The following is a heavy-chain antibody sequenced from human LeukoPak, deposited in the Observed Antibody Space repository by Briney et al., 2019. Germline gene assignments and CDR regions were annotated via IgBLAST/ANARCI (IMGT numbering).Heavy chain of an antibody. CDR2: ISGIGDNT. CDR1: GFTFSNYA. Sequence: PGGSLRLSCAASGFTFSNYAMSWVRQAPGKGLEWVSGISGIGDNTYYADSVKGRFTISRDNAKNSLYLQMNSLRAEDTAVYYCAREKYSGYVHFWGQGTLVTVSS. V-gene: IGHV3-23*01. CDR3: AREKYSGYVHF. J-gene: IGHJ4*02. D-gene: IGHD5-12*01.